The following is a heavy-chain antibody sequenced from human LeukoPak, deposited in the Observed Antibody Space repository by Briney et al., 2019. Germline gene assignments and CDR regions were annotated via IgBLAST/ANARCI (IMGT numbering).Heavy chain of an antibody. CDR1: GFTFSSYA. Sequence: GGSLRLSCAASGFTFSSYAMSWVRQAPGKGLEWVSSITTSGGSTSYADSVKGRFTISRDNSKNMLYLQMNSLRAEDTALYYCVCYDNAAEYFHYWGQGTLVTVSS. V-gene: IGHV3-23*01. CDR3: VCYDNAAEYFHY. CDR2: ITTSGGST. D-gene: IGHD3-22*01. J-gene: IGHJ1*01.